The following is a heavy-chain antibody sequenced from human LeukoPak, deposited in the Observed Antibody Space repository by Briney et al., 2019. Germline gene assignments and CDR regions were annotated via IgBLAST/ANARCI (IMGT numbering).Heavy chain of an antibody. J-gene: IGHJ4*02. Sequence: GGSLRLSCAASGFTLSNYSMDWVRQAPGKGLEGVSYISSSSAIYYGDSVKGRFTISRDNSKNTLYLQMNSLRAEDTAVYYCAKDFRVGATAFQYWGQGTLVTVSS. CDR3: AKDFRVGATAFQY. D-gene: IGHD1-26*01. V-gene: IGHV3-48*01. CDR1: GFTLSNYS. CDR2: ISSSSAI.